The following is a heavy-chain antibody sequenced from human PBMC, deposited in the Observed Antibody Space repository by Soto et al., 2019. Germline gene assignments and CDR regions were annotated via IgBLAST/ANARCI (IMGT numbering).Heavy chain of an antibody. CDR2: IIPIFGTA. J-gene: IGHJ4*02. CDR1: GGTFSSYA. CDR3: AREALRFVSSGYYSRADDY. Sequence: QVQLVQSGAEVKKPGSSVKVSCKASGGTFSSYAISWVRQAPGQGLEWMGGIIPIFGTANYAQKFQGRVTITADESKSAAYMELSSLRSEETAVYYCAREALRFVSSGYYSRADDYWGQGTLVNVSS. V-gene: IGHV1-69*01. D-gene: IGHD3-22*01.